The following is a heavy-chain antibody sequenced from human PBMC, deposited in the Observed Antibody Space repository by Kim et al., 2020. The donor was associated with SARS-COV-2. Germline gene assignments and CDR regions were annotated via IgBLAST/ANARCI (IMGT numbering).Heavy chain of an antibody. Sequence: ASVKVSCKASGYTFTSYYMHWVRQAPGQGLEWMGIINPSGGSTSYAQKFQGRVTMTRDTSTSTVYMELSSLRSEDTAVYYCARDKDPWRDSSGRGLNWFDPWGQGTLVTVSS. CDR2: INPSGGST. CDR1: GYTFTSYY. V-gene: IGHV1-46*01. J-gene: IGHJ5*02. CDR3: ARDKDPWRDSSGRGLNWFDP. D-gene: IGHD6-19*01.